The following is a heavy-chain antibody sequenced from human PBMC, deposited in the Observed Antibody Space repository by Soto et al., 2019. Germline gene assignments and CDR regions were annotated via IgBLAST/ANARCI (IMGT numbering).Heavy chain of an antibody. CDR3: AKNGQPPYYYYGMDV. D-gene: IGHD2-8*01. CDR2: ISGYNGDT. V-gene: IGHV1-18*01. J-gene: IGHJ6*02. CDR1: GYTFSRYG. Sequence: ASVKVPCKASGYTFSRYGISWVRQAPGQGLEWMGWISGYNGDTKYAQKVQGRVTMTIDTSTYTAYMELRSLTSDDTAIYYCAKNGQPPYYYYGMDVWGQGTTVTVS.